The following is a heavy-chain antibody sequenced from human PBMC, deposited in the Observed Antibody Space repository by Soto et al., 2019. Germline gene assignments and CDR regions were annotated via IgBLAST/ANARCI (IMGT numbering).Heavy chain of an antibody. Sequence: GGSLRLSCAASGFTFSSYSMNWVRQAPGKGLEWVSSISSSSSYIYYADSVKGRLTISRDNAKNSLYLQMNSLRAEDTAVYYCARASGSYSHFDYWGQGTLVTVSS. V-gene: IGHV3-21*01. CDR3: ARASGSYSHFDY. D-gene: IGHD1-26*01. CDR2: ISSSSSYI. J-gene: IGHJ4*02. CDR1: GFTFSSYS.